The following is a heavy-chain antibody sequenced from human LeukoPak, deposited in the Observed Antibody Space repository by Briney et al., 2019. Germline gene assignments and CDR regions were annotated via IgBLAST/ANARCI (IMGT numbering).Heavy chain of an antibody. Sequence: GGSLRLSCAASGFTFSSYSMNWVRQAPGKGLEWVSSISSSSSYIYYADSVKGRFTISRDNAKNSLYLQMNSLRAEDTAVYYCARRDESLWFGELPPFDYWGQGTLVTVSS. V-gene: IGHV3-21*01. J-gene: IGHJ4*02. D-gene: IGHD3-10*01. CDR3: ARRDESLWFGELPPFDY. CDR2: ISSSSSYI. CDR1: GFTFSSYS.